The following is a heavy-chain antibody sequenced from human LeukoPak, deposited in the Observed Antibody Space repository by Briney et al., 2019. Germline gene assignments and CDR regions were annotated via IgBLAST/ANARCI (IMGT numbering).Heavy chain of an antibody. CDR3: VRGDWYFES. D-gene: IGHD2-21*01. J-gene: IGHJ4*02. Sequence: GGSLRLSCVPSGFNFSDSRMTWVRQAPGQGLQWVANVNRDGTEKHFLDSVEGRFTISRDNAKKSLYLQMSSLRPQDTAVYFCVRGDWYFESWGQGTLVTVSS. CDR2: VNRDGTEK. V-gene: IGHV3-7*04. CDR1: GFNFSDSR.